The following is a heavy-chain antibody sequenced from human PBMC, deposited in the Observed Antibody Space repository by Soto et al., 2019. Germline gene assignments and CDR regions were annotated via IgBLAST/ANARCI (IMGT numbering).Heavy chain of an antibody. Sequence: SETLSLTCTVSGGSISSGDYYWSWIRQPPGKGLEWIGYIYYSGSTYYNPSLKSRVTISVDTSKNQFSLKLSSVTAADTAVYYCARGWLEITYDSSGYCYFDYWGQGTLVTVSS. CDR1: GGSISSGDYY. J-gene: IGHJ4*02. CDR2: IYYSGST. V-gene: IGHV4-30-4*01. D-gene: IGHD3-22*01. CDR3: ARGWLEITYDSSGYCYFDY.